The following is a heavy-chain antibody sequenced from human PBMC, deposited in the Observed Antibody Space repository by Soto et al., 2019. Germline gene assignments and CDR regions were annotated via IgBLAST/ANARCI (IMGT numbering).Heavy chain of an antibody. CDR2: IYPGDSDT. CDR1: GYSFTIYW. CDR3: ARRGPRVYYDNSDYYYYGMDV. D-gene: IGHD3-22*01. V-gene: IGHV5-51*01. J-gene: IGHJ6*02. Sequence: PGESLKISCKGSGYSFTIYWIGWVLQMPGKGLEWMGIIYPGDSDTRYSPSFQGQVTISADKSISTAYLQWSSLKASDTAMYYCARRGPRVYYDNSDYYYYGMDVWGQGTTVTVSS.